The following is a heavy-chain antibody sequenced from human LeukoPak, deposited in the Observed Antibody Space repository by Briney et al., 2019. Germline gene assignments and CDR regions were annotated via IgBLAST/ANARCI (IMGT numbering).Heavy chain of an antibody. V-gene: IGHV3-33*01. CDR1: GFTFSRHG. D-gene: IGHD3-22*01. CDR2: IWSDGSNK. J-gene: IGHJ4*02. Sequence: GGSLRLSCAASGFTFSRHGMHWVRQAPGKGLEWVAGIWSDGSNKYYADSVKGRFTISRDNSKNTLYLQMNSLRAEDTAVYYCAIDENTGYYIYWGQGTLVTVSS. CDR3: AIDENTGYYIY.